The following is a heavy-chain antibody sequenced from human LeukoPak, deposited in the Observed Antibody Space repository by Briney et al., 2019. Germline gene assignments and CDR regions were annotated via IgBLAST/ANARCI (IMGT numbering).Heavy chain of an antibody. CDR2: IIPIFGTA. J-gene: IGHJ5*02. CDR1: GGTFSSYA. CDR3: ARDNSVRDEAWWFNP. Sequence: SVKVSCKASGGTFSSYAISWVRQAPGQGLEWMGGIIPIFGTANYAQKFQGRVTITADESTSTAYMELRSLRSDDTAVYYCARDNSVRDEAWWFNPWGQGTLVTVSS. D-gene: IGHD5-24*01. V-gene: IGHV1-69*13.